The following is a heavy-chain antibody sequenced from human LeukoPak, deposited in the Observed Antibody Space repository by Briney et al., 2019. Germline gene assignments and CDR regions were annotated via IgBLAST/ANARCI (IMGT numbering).Heavy chain of an antibody. CDR2: IYYSGST. CDR1: GGSISSYY. CDR3: ASEGSSGWPEGDYYGMDV. Sequence: PSETLSLTCTVSGGSISSYYWSWIRQPPGKGLEWIGYIYYSGSTNYNPSLKSRVTISVDTSKNQFSLKLSSVTAADTAVYYCASEGSSGWPEGDYYGMDVWGQGTTVTVSS. D-gene: IGHD6-19*01. J-gene: IGHJ6*02. V-gene: IGHV4-59*01.